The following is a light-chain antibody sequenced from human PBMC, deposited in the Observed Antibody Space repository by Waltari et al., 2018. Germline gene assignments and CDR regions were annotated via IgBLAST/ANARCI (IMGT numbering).Light chain of an antibody. CDR2: AAS. CDR3: QQYNHYPIT. J-gene: IGKJ5*01. Sequence: DIQMTQSPSSLSASVGDTVTITCRANQDITTYLAWFQQRPGKAPKSLIYAASTRPGGIPSRFRGFGFGTDFTLIISSLQPEDFATYYCQQYNHYPITFGQGTRL. CDR1: QDITTY. V-gene: IGKV1-16*01.